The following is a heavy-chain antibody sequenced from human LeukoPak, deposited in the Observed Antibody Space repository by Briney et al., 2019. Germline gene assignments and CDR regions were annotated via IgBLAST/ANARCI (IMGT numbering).Heavy chain of an antibody. CDR2: IFYTGST. CDR1: GDSISSSTYY. CDR3: ARQWGAPGWFDP. Sequence: PSETLSLTCTVSGDSISSSTYYWGWIRQPPGKGLEWIGTIFYTGSTYYNSSLKSRVTISVDTSKNQFSLKLSSVPAADTAVYYCARQWGAPGWFDPWGQGTLVTVSS. D-gene: IGHD1-14*01. V-gene: IGHV4-39*01. J-gene: IGHJ5*02.